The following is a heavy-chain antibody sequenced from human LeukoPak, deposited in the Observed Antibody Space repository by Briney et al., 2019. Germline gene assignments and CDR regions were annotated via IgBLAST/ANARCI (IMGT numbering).Heavy chain of an antibody. CDR2: ISSSSSYI. D-gene: IGHD3-22*01. J-gene: IGHJ4*02. Sequence: GGSLRLSCAASGFTFSSYSMNWVRQAPGKGLEWVSSISSSSSYIYYADSVKGRFTISRDNAKNSLYLQMNSPRAEDTAVYYCARDRAPYYYDSSGYDYWGQGTLVTVSS. V-gene: IGHV3-21*01. CDR1: GFTFSSYS. CDR3: ARDRAPYYYDSSGYDY.